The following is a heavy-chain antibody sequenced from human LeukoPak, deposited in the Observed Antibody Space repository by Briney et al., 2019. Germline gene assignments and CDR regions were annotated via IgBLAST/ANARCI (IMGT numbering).Heavy chain of an antibody. J-gene: IGHJ4*02. V-gene: IGHV1-18*01. Sequence: ASVKVSCKASGYTFTSCGISWVRQAPGQGLEWMGWSSAYNGNTNYAQKFQGRVTMTTDTSTSTAYMEVRSLRSDDTAVYYCTRDLGVDTTMIFFDYWGQGSLVTVSS. CDR2: SSAYNGNT. CDR1: GYTFTSCG. D-gene: IGHD5-18*01. CDR3: TRDLGVDTTMIFFDY.